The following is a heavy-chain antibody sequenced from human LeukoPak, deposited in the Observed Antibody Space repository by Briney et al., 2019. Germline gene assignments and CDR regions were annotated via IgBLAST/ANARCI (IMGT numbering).Heavy chain of an antibody. CDR1: GFTFSSYA. D-gene: IGHD6-13*01. V-gene: IGHV3-23*01. Sequence: GGSQRLSCAASGFTFSSYAMSWVRQAPGKGLEWVSAISGSGGSTYYADSVRGRFTISRDNSKNTLYLQMNSLRAEDTAVYYCAYRKLYSSSWMGAFDIWGQGTMVTVSS. CDR3: AYRKLYSSSWMGAFDI. CDR2: ISGSGGST. J-gene: IGHJ3*02.